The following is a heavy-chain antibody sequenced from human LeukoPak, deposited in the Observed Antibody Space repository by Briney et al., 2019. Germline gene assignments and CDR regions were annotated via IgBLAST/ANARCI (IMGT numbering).Heavy chain of an antibody. J-gene: IGHJ6*02. D-gene: IGHD3-22*01. Sequence: ASVTVSCTVSGYTLTELSMHWVRQAPGKGLEWMGGFDPEDGETIYAQKFQGRVTMTEDTSTDTAYMELSSLRSEDTAVYYCATKGRGGITMILYGMDVWGQGTTVTVSS. CDR3: ATKGRGGITMILYGMDV. V-gene: IGHV1-24*01. CDR1: GYTLTELS. CDR2: FDPEDGET.